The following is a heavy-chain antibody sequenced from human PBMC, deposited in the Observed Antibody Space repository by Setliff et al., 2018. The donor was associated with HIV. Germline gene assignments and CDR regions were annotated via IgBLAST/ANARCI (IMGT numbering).Heavy chain of an antibody. CDR3: ARAVSSSSLSYGMDV. Sequence: GESLKISCAASGFTFHNYGMSWVRQAPGKGLEWVSGINWNGGCTGYADSVKGRFTISRDNAKNSLYLQMNSLRAEDTALYHCARAVSSSSLSYGMDVWGQGTTVTVSS. D-gene: IGHD6-6*01. J-gene: IGHJ6*02. V-gene: IGHV3-20*01. CDR2: INWNGGCT. CDR1: GFTFHNYG.